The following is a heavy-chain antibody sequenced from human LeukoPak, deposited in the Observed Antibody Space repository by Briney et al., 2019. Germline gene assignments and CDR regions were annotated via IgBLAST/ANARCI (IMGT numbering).Heavy chain of an antibody. CDR1: GYTFTSYA. D-gene: IGHD3-10*01. V-gene: IGHV1-3*01. J-gene: IGHJ5*02. CDR3: ARGGGAGYYYGSGSYYNWFDP. Sequence: ASVKVSCKGSGYTFTSYAMHWVRQAPGQRLEWMGWINAGNGNTKYSQKFQGRVTITRDTSASTAYMELSSLRSEDTAVYYCARGGGAGYYYGSGSYYNWFDPWGQGTLVTVSS. CDR2: INAGNGNT.